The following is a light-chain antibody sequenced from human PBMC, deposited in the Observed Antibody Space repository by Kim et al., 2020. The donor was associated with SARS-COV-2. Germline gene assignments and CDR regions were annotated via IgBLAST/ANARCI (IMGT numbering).Light chain of an antibody. CDR3: QSYDSSLSGSV. CDR2: GNS. V-gene: IGLV1-40*01. J-gene: IGLJ2*01. Sequence: QRVTITCTGSSYNSGAGYDVHWYQQLPGTAPKLLIYGNSNRPSGVPDRFSGSKSGTSASLAITGLQAEDEADYYCQSYDSSLSGSVFGGGTQLTVL. CDR1: SYNSGAGYD.